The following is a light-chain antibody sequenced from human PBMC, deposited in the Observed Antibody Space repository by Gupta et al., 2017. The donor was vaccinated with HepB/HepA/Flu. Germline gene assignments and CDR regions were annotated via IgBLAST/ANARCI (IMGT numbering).Light chain of an antibody. V-gene: IGKV1-33*01. CDR2: DAP. Sequence: DIQLTQSPSSLSASVGDRVTITCQASQDISNYLNWYQQKPGKAPKLLIYDAPNLETGVPSRFSGSGSGTDFTFTISSLQPEDIATYYCQQYDNLVFTFGPGTKVDIK. CDR3: QQYDNLVFT. CDR1: QDISNY. J-gene: IGKJ3*01.